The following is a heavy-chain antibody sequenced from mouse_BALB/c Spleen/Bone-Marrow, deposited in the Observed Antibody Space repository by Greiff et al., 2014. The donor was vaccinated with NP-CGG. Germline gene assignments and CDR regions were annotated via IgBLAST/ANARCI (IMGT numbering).Heavy chain of an antibody. CDR3: ARRGSIYDGYLDY. D-gene: IGHD2-3*01. Sequence: EVKLVESGPDLVKPSQSLSLTCTVTGYSTTSGYSWHWIRQFPGNKLEWMGYIQYSGSTNYNPSLKSLISITPDTSKNQFFLQFNSVTTEDTATYYCARRGSIYDGYLDYWGQGTTLTVSS. CDR2: IQYSGST. V-gene: IGHV3-1*02. J-gene: IGHJ2*01. CDR1: GYSTTSGYS.